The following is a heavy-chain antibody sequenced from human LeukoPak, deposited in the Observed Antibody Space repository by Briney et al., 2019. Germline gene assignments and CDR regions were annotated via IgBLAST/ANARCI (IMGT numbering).Heavy chain of an antibody. CDR3: AISGSTGSISSIDY. Sequence: GESLKISCKGSGYSFTNYWIGWVRQMPGKGLEWMGIIYPGDSDTTYSPCFQGQVTISADKSISTAYLQWSSLKASDTAIYYCAISGSTGSISSIDYWGQGTLVTVSS. CDR2: IYPGDSDT. V-gene: IGHV5-51*01. CDR1: GYSFTNYW. J-gene: IGHJ4*01. D-gene: IGHD1-1*01.